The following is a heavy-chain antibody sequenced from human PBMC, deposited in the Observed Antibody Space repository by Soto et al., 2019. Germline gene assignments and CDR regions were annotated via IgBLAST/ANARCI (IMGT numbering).Heavy chain of an antibody. V-gene: IGHV1-2*04. CDR2: INPNSGGT. J-gene: IGHJ4*02. CDR1: GYTFTGYY. CDR3: ARAYSGSYFDY. D-gene: IGHD1-26*01. Sequence: ASVKVSCKASGYTFTGYYMHWLRQAPGQGLEWMGWINPNSGGTNYAQKFQGWFTMTRDTSISTAYMELSRLRSDDTAVYYCARAYSGSYFDYWGQGTLVTVSS.